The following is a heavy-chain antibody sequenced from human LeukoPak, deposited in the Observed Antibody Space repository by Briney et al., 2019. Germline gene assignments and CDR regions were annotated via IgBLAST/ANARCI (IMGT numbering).Heavy chain of an antibody. V-gene: IGHV3-23*01. D-gene: IGHD3-22*01. Sequence: GGSLRLSCAASGFTFSSYAMSWVRQAPGKGLEWVSAISGSGGSTYYADSVKGRFTISRDNSKNTLYLQMNSLRAEDTAVYYCAKDQEYYYDSSGHAPGGWGQGTLVTVSS. CDR1: GFTFSSYA. CDR2: ISGSGGST. CDR3: AKDQEYYYDSSGHAPGG. J-gene: IGHJ4*02.